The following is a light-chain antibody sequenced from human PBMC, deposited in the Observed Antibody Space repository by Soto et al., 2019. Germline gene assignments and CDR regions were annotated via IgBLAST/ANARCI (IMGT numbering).Light chain of an antibody. J-gene: IGLJ1*01. V-gene: IGLV2-14*03. CDR3: SSWTSGATYV. CDR2: DVN. Sequence: QSALTQRASVSGSPGQSITISCAGTRSDVGAYNYVSWYQHHPGKAPKLMIYDVNNRPSGDSTRFSGSKSGNTASLTISGLQAEDEADYYCSSWTSGATYVFGSGT. CDR1: RSDVGAYNY.